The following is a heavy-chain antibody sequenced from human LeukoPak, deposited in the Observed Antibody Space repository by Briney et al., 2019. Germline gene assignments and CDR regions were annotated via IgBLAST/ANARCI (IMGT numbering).Heavy chain of an antibody. J-gene: IGHJ6*04. CDR2: IYSGGST. V-gene: IGHV3-66*01. CDR1: GFTVSSNY. CDR3: ASGLLWFGEYGAFDI. D-gene: IGHD3-10*01. Sequence: GVLRLSCAASGFTVSSNYMSWVRQAPGKGLEWFSVIYSGGSTYYADSVKGRFTISRDNSKNTLYLQMNSLRAEDTAVYYCASGLLWFGEYGAFDIWGKGTTVTVSS.